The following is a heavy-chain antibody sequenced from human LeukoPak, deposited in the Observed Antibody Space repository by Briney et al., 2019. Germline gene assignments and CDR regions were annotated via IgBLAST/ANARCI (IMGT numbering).Heavy chain of an antibody. V-gene: IGHV1-2*02. D-gene: IGHD3-3*01. CDR3: ARADRVRFLEWPHYYYGMDV. J-gene: IGHJ6*02. CDR1: GYTFTGYY. Sequence: ASVKVSCKASGYTFTGYYMHWVRQAPGQGLEWMGWINPNSGGTNYAQKFQGRVTMTRDTSISTAYTELSRLRSDDTAVYYCARADRVRFLEWPHYYYGMDVWGQGTTVTVSS. CDR2: INPNSGGT.